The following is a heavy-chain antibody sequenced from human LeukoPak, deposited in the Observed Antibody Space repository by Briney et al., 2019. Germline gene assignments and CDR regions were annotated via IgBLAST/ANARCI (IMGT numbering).Heavy chain of an antibody. D-gene: IGHD6-13*01. V-gene: IGHV4-34*01. CDR1: GGSFSGYY. Sequence: PSETLCLTCAVYGGSFSGYYWSWIRQPPGKGLEWIGEINHSGSTNYNPSLKSRVTISVDTSKNQFSLKLSSVTAADTAVYYCARGFWIAAAPTDWGQGTLVTVSS. J-gene: IGHJ4*02. CDR3: ARGFWIAAAPTD. CDR2: INHSGST.